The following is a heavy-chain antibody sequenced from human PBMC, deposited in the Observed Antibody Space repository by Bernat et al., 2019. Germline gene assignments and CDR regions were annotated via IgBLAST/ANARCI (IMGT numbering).Heavy chain of an antibody. V-gene: IGHV1-2*02. D-gene: IGHD1-26*01. CDR1: GYTFTGYH. Sequence: QVQLVQSGAEVKKPGASVKVSCKASGYTFTGYHMHWVRQAPGQGLEWMGWINPNSGGTNYAQKFQGRVTMTRDTSISTAYMELSRLRSDDTAVYYCARDYRSVLVGATTWAWAFDIWGQGTMVTVSS. CDR2: INPNSGGT. CDR3: ARDYRSVLVGATTWAWAFDI. J-gene: IGHJ3*02.